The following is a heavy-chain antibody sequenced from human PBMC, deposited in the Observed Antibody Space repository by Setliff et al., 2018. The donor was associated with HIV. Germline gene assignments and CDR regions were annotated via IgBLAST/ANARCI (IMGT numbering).Heavy chain of an antibody. CDR1: GGSISLHY. CDR3: TVYNTGSSKDHY. V-gene: IGHV4-34*01. J-gene: IGHJ4*02. CDR2: INHSGST. Sequence: SETLSLTCTISGGSISLHYWSWIRQPPGKGLEWIGEINHSGSTAYNPSLKSRVTISVDTSKNQFSLKLNSVTAADTAVYYCTVYNTGSSKDHYWGQGTPVTVS. D-gene: IGHD2-8*02.